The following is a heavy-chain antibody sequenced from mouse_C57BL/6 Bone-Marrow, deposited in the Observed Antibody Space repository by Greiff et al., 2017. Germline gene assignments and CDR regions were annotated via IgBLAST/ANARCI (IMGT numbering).Heavy chain of an antibody. V-gene: IGHV1-15*01. J-gene: IGHJ3*01. D-gene: IGHD1-1*02. CDR2: IDPETGGT. CDR1: GYTFTDYE. CDR3: TILEDYYDLFAY. Sequence: QVQLQQSGAELVRPGASVTLSCKASGYTFTDYEMHWVKQTPVHGLEWIGAIDPETGGTAYNQKFKGKAILTADKSSSTAYMELRSLTSEDSAVYYCTILEDYYDLFAYWGQGTLVTVSA.